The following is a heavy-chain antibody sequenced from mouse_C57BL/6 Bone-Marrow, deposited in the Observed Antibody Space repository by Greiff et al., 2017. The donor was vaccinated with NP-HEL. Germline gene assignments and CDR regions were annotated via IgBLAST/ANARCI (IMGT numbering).Heavy chain of an antibody. Sequence: VQLQQPGAELVRPGTSVKLSCKASGYTFTSYWMHWVKQRPGQGLEWIGVIDPSDSYTNYNQKFKGKATLTVDTSSSTAYMQLSSLTSEDSAVYYCARPTPGFDYWGQGTTLTVSS. CDR1: GYTFTSYW. V-gene: IGHV1-59*01. CDR3: ARPTPGFDY. J-gene: IGHJ2*01. CDR2: IDPSDSYT.